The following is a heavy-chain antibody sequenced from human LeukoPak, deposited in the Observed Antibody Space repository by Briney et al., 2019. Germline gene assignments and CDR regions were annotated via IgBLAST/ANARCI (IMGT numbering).Heavy chain of an antibody. CDR1: GYTFTSYY. J-gene: IGHJ4*02. D-gene: IGHD3-3*01. CDR3: ARGGAYLRFLEWLLSW. CDR2: INPSGGST. Sequence: GASVKVSCEASGYTFTSYYMHWVRQAPGQGLEWMGIINPSGGSTSYAQKFQGRVTMTRDMSTSTVYMELSSLRSEDTAVYYCARGGAYLRFLEWLLSWWGQGTLVTVSS. V-gene: IGHV1-46*01.